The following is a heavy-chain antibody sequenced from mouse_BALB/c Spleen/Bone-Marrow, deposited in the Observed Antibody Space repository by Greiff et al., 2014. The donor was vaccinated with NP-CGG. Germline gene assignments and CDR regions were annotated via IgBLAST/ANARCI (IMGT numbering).Heavy chain of an antibody. CDR1: GFNIKDTY. D-gene: IGHD2-1*01. CDR3: ARYGNYCYAMDY. V-gene: IGHV14-3*02. CDR2: IDPANGNT. J-gene: IGHJ4*01. Sequence: EVKLMESXAELVKPGASVELSCTASGFNIKDTYMHWVKQRPEQGLEWIGRIDPANGNTKYDPKFQGKATITADTSSNTAYLQLSSLTSEDTAVYYCARYGNYCYAMDYWGQGTSVTVSS.